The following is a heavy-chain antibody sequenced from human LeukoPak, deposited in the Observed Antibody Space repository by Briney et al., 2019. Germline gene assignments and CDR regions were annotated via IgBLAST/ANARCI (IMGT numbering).Heavy chain of an antibody. D-gene: IGHD7-27*01. CDR3: ARDLGRNGFQE. J-gene: IGHJ1*01. Sequence: PGGSLRLSCAASGFTVSRSYMSWVRQAPGKGLEWVSVIYSGGGTYYADSVKGRFTISRDNSKNTLYLQMNSLRAEDTALYYCARDLGRNGFQEWGQGTLVTVSS. CDR2: IYSGGGT. V-gene: IGHV3-66*01. CDR1: GFTVSRSY.